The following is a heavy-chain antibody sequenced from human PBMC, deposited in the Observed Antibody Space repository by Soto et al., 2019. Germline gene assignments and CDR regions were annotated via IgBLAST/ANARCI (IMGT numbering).Heavy chain of an antibody. Sequence: SETLSHTCAFYGGSFIGYYWSWIRQPPGKGLEWIGEINHSGSTNYNPSLKSRVTISVDTSKNQFSLKLSFVTAADTAVYFCARVLQTSYYYYGMDVWGQGTTVTVSS. J-gene: IGHJ6*02. D-gene: IGHD4-4*01. CDR3: ARVLQTSYYYYGMDV. CDR2: INHSGST. CDR1: GGSFIGYY. V-gene: IGHV4-34*01.